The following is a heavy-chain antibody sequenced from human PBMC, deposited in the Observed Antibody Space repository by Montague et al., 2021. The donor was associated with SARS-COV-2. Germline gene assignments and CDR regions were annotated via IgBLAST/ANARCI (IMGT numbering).Heavy chain of an antibody. CDR1: GGSLTGYY. CDR3: AKLKSFSYYNYGMDV. Sequence: SETLSLTCAVSGGSLTGYYWSWIRQPPGKGLEWIGEINHIGSINYNPSVESRVTILVDRSKKHFSLNVTSVAAADTAVYYCAKLKSFSYYNYGMDVWGHGTTVTVSS. D-gene: IGHD1-1*01. CDR2: INHIGSI. V-gene: IGHV4-34*01. J-gene: IGHJ6*02.